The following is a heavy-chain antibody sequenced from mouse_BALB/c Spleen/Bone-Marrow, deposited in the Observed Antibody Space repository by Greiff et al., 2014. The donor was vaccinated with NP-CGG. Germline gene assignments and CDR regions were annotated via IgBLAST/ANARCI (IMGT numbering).Heavy chain of an antibody. CDR1: GYTFTSYI. CDR2: INPYNDGT. D-gene: IGHD2-10*01. CDR3: ARPATYYGNFYWYFDV. J-gene: IGHJ1*01. Sequence: VQLKESGPELVKPGASVKMSCKASGYTFTSYIMHWVKQKPGQGLEWIGYINPYNDGTKYNEKFKGKATLTSDKSSSTACMELSSLTSEDSAVYYCARPATYYGNFYWYFDVWGAGTTVTVSS. V-gene: IGHV1-14*01.